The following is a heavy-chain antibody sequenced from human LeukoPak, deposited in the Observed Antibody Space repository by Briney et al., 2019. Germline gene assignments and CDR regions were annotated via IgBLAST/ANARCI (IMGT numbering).Heavy chain of an antibody. CDR1: SGSISSSSYY. CDR2: IYYSGST. Sequence: SETLSITCTVSSGSISSSSYYWGWIRQPPGKGLEWIGSIYYSGSTYYNPSLKSRVTISVDTSKNQFSLNLSSVTAADTAVYYCARRYYDSSGYYQICYFDYWGQGTLVTVSS. V-gene: IGHV4-39*01. D-gene: IGHD3-22*01. CDR3: ARRYYDSSGYYQICYFDY. J-gene: IGHJ4*02.